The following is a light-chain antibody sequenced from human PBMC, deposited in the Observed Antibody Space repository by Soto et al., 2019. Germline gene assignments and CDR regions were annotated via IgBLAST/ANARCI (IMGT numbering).Light chain of an antibody. CDR3: QQYGSSRWT. CDR1: QSVSSSY. CDR2: GAS. V-gene: IGKV3-20*01. Sequence: EIVLTQSPGTLSLSPGERATLSCRASQSVSSSYLAWYQQKPGQAPRLLIYGASSRATGIPDRFSGSGSGTAFTLTISRLEPEDFAVYYCQQYGSSRWTFGPGTKVEI. J-gene: IGKJ1*01.